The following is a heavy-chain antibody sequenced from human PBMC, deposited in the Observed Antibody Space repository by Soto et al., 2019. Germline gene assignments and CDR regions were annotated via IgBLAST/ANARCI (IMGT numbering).Heavy chain of an antibody. CDR3: ARDIVVVVAATPRPYYYYYGMDV. J-gene: IGHJ6*02. D-gene: IGHD2-15*01. V-gene: IGHV1-2*02. CDR2: INPNSGGT. CDR1: GYTFTGYY. Sequence: QVQLVQSGAEVKKPGASVKVSCKASGYTFTGYYMHWVRQAPGQGLEWMGWINPNSGGTNYAQKFQGRVTLTRDTSISTAYMELSMLRSDDTAVYYCARDIVVVVAATPRPYYYYYGMDVWGRGTTVTVSS.